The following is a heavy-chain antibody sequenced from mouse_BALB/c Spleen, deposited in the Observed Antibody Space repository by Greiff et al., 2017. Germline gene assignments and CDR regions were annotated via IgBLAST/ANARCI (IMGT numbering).Heavy chain of an antibody. Sequence: LQQPGSELVRPGASVKLSCKASGYTFTSYWMHWVKQRPGQGLEWIGNIYPGSGSTNYDEKFKSKATLTVDTSSSTAYMQLSSLTSEDSAVYYCTRWELLRMDYWGPGTSVTVSS. D-gene: IGHD1-1*01. V-gene: IGHV1S22*01. CDR1: GYTFTSYW. CDR3: TRWELLRMDY. J-gene: IGHJ4*01. CDR2: IYPGSGST.